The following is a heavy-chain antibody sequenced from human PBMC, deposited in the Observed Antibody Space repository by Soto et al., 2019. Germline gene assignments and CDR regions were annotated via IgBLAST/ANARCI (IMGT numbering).Heavy chain of an antibody. CDR3: ARGSGYYRNFDS. V-gene: IGHV4-31*02. CDR2: IFDSGSA. CDR1: GGSITSGGYS. Sequence: QVQLQESGPGLVKPSQTLSLTCYVSGGSITSGGYSWTWIRHQPGKALQWIGYIFDSGSAYYNPSLKSRRTISVDTGKTLFSLELSSVTAADTAVYYCARGSGYYRNFDSWGQGTLVSVSS. J-gene: IGHJ4*02. D-gene: IGHD3-22*01.